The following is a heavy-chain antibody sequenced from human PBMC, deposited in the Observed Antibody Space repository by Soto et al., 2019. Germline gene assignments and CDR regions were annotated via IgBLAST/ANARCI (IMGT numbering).Heavy chain of an antibody. V-gene: IGHV3-15*04. CDR1: GFTFSSYA. J-gene: IGHJ4*02. CDR3: TTTSRSGWSS. CDR2: IDGSGGGTT. D-gene: IGHD6-19*01. Sequence: PGGSLRLSCAASGFTFSSYAMGWVRQAPGTGLEWVSVIDGSGGGTTDYAAPVNGRFTISRDDSKNTLYLQMNSLKTEDTAVYYCTTTSRSGWSSWGQGALVTVSS.